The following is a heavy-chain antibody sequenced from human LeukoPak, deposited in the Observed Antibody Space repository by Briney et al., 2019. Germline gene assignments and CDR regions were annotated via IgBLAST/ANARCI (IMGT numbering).Heavy chain of an antibody. J-gene: IGHJ4*02. CDR3: ARAISSGWSRGLYYFDY. Sequence: PSGTLSLTCAVSGGSISSSNWWSWVRQPPGKGLEWIGEIYHSGSTNYNPSLKSRVTISVDKSKNQFSLKLSSVTAADTAVYYCARAISSGWSRGLYYFDYWGQGTLVTVSS. D-gene: IGHD6-19*01. V-gene: IGHV4-4*02. CDR2: IYHSGST. CDR1: GGSISSSNW.